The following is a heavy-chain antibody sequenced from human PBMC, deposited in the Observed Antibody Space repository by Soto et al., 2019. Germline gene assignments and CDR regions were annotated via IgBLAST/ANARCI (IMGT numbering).Heavy chain of an antibody. J-gene: IGHJ6*02. CDR3: ARVVTSTIFGVVIPSSMDV. Sequence: QVQLVQSGAEVKKTGASVKVSCKASGYTFTSYDINWVRQATGQGLEWMGWMNPNSGNTGYAQKFQGRVTMTRNTSISTAYMELSSLRSEDTAVYYCARVVTSTIFGVVIPSSMDVWGQGTTVTVSS. CDR2: MNPNSGNT. V-gene: IGHV1-8*01. D-gene: IGHD3-3*01. CDR1: GYTFTSYD.